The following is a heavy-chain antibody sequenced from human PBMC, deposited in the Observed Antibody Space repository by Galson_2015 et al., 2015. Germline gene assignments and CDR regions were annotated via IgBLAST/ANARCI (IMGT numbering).Heavy chain of an antibody. CDR3: AKDQDYDKDSSGRDYYDYYGMDV. CDR1: GFTFSSYG. CDR2: ISYDGSNK. V-gene: IGHV3-30*18. Sequence: SLRLSCAASGFTFSSYGMHWVRQAPGKGLEWVAVISYDGSNKYYADSVKGRFTISRDNSKNTLYLQMNSLRAEDTAVYYCAKDQDYDKDSSGRDYYDYYGMDVWGQGTTVTVSS. J-gene: IGHJ6*02. D-gene: IGHD3-22*01.